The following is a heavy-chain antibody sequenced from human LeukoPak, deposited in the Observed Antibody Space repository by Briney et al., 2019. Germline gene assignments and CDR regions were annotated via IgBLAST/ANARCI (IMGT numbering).Heavy chain of an antibody. CDR3: ARDPRGGVWSGPIDHFDY. Sequence: GGSLRLSCAASGFTFSSYWMSWVRQAPGKGLEWVANIKQDGSEKYYVDSVKGRFTISRDNAKNSLYLQMNSLRAEDTAVYYCARDPRGGVWSGPIDHFDYWGQGTLVTVSS. J-gene: IGHJ4*02. V-gene: IGHV3-7*01. CDR2: IKQDGSEK. CDR1: GFTFSSYW. D-gene: IGHD3-3*01.